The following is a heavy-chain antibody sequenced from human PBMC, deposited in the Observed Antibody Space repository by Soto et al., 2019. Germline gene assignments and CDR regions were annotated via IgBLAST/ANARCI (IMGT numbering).Heavy chain of an antibody. CDR1: GFTFSSYA. D-gene: IGHD2-15*01. CDR2: ISGSGGST. Sequence: GGSLRLSCAASGFTFSSYAMSWVRQAPGKGLEWVSAISGSGGSTYYADSVKGRFTISRDNSKNTLYLQMNSLRAEDTAVYYCAKAKGDYCSGGSCYSANDYWGQGTLVTVSS. J-gene: IGHJ4*02. V-gene: IGHV3-23*01. CDR3: AKAKGDYCSGGSCYSANDY.